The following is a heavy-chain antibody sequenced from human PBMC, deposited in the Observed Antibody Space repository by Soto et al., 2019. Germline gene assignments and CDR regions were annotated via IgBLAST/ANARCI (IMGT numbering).Heavy chain of an antibody. Sequence: SETLSLTCAVYGGSFSGYYWSWIRQPPGKGLEWIGEINHSGSTNYNPSHKSRVTISVDTSKNQFSLKLSSVTAADTAVYYCARGYGSGSYYNYYYGMDVWGQGTTVTVSS. CDR2: INHSGST. J-gene: IGHJ6*02. CDR1: GGSFSGYY. D-gene: IGHD3-10*01. V-gene: IGHV4-34*01. CDR3: ARGYGSGSYYNYYYGMDV.